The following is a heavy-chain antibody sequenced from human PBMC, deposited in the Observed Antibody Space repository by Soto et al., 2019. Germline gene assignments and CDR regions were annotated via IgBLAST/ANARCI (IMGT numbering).Heavy chain of an antibody. CDR1: GGSISSYY. J-gene: IGHJ4*02. D-gene: IGHD3-3*01. CDR2: IYYSGST. Sequence: TLSLNCTVSGGSISSYYWSWIRQPPGKELEWIGYIYYSGSTYYNPSLKSRVTISVDTSKNQFSLKLSSVTAADTAVYYCARVMYDFWSGYYYFDYWGQGTLVTVSS. V-gene: IGHV4-59*01. CDR3: ARVMYDFWSGYYYFDY.